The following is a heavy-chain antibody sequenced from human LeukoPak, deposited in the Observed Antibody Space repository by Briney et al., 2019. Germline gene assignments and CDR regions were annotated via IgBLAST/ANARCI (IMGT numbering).Heavy chain of an antibody. CDR2: LDVIDSET. J-gene: IGHJ4*01. D-gene: IGHD5-18*01. V-gene: IGHV1-24*01. Sequence: ASVKVSCTVSGSSLSELSLYWVRQAPGKGLEWMGGLDVIDSETFYAQKFQGRVTMTEDSSTDTAYMELRSLTSDDTALYYCAAGRPYSLLDYWGQGTLVTVSS. CDR3: AAGRPYSLLDY. CDR1: GSSLSELS.